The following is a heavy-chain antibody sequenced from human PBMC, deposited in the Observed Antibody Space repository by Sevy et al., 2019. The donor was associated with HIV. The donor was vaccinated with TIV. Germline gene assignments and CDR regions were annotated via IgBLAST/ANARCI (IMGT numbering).Heavy chain of an antibody. CDR3: TSAPCDSSGYYNFDY. J-gene: IGHJ4*02. CDR1: GFTFSGAA. V-gene: IGHV3-73*01. D-gene: IGHD3-22*01. Sequence: GGSLRLSCAASGFTFSGAAMHWVHQASGKGLEWVGRIRSNASNYATAYVASVKGRFTISRDDSKNTAYLQMNSLKIEDTAVYYCTSAPCDSSGYYNFDYWGQGIVVTVSS. CDR2: IRSNASNYAT.